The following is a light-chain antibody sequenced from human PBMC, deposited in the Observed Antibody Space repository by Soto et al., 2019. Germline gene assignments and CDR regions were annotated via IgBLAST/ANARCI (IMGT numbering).Light chain of an antibody. Sequence: DIQMTQSPSSLSASVGDRVTITCQASQDIGHYLNWYQQKQGKAPKLLIYDTSSLELGVPSRFSGTRSGTDFTFIISSLQPEDIATYYCQQYHNPLLTFGGGTKIEIK. V-gene: IGKV1-33*01. CDR3: QQYHNPLLT. CDR1: QDIGHY. J-gene: IGKJ4*01. CDR2: DTS.